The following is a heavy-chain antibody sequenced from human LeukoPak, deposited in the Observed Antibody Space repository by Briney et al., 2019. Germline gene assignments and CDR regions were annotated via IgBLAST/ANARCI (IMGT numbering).Heavy chain of an antibody. CDR1: GDFITAYY. J-gene: IGHJ4*02. CDR3: ATIPPVYYYGSGSHWAFDY. V-gene: IGHV4-59*01. Sequence: SETLSLTCTVSGDFITAYYWSWIRQPPGKGLEWIGYVYYSGSTEYNPSLRSRVTISLEMSKHQFSLNLTSVTAEDTAVYYCATIPPVYYYGSGSHWAFDYWGQGTLVTVSS. CDR2: VYYSGST. D-gene: IGHD3-10*01.